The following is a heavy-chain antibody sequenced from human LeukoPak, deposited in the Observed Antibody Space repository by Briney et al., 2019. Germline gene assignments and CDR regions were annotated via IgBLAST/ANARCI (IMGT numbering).Heavy chain of an antibody. CDR1: GFTFSSYS. CDR3: ARDPSIVVVPATIGWFDP. Sequence: NPGGSLRLSCVASGFTFSSYSMNWVRQAPGKGLEWVSSISSSSSSYIYYADSVKGRFTISRDNAKNSLYLQMNSLRAEDTAVYYCARDPSIVVVPATIGWFDPWGQGTLVTVSS. J-gene: IGHJ5*02. V-gene: IGHV3-21*01. CDR2: ISSSSSSYI. D-gene: IGHD2-2*02.